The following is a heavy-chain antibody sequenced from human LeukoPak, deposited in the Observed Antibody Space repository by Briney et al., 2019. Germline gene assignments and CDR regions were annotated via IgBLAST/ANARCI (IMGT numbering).Heavy chain of an antibody. J-gene: IGHJ3*02. V-gene: IGHV1-69*13. D-gene: IGHD3-22*01. CDR1: GGTFSSYA. CDR3: ARVLRTYYYDSSGYSGAFDI. CDR2: IIPIFGTA. Sequence: GASVKVSCKASGGTFSSYAISWVRQAPGQGLEWMGGIIPIFGTANYAQKFQGRVTITADESTSTAYMELSSLRSEDTAVYYCARVLRTYYYDSSGYSGAFDIWGQGTMVTVSS.